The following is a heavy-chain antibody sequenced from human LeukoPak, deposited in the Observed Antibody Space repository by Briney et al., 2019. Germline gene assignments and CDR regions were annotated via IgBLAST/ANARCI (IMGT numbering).Heavy chain of an antibody. V-gene: IGHV4-34*01. Sequence: SETLSLTCAVSGGSFSGYYWSWIRQPPGKGLEWIGEINHSGSTNYNPSLKSRVTISVDTSKNQFSLKLSSVTAADTAVYYCARERKKDCSSTSCYVFHRFDPWGRGTLVTVSS. CDR2: INHSGST. CDR3: ARERKKDCSSTSCYVFHRFDP. D-gene: IGHD2-2*01. CDR1: GGSFSGYY. J-gene: IGHJ5*02.